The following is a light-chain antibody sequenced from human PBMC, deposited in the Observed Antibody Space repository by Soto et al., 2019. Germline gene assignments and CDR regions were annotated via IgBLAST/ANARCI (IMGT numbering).Light chain of an antibody. CDR2: AAS. CDR3: QQSYSTPLT. J-gene: IGKJ4*01. V-gene: IGKV1-39*01. Sequence: DIQMTQSPSSLSASVGDRVTITCRASQSISRFLHWYQQKPGKAPNLLIYAASSLQSGVPSRFSGSGSGTDFTLTINSLQPEDFATYYCQQSYSTPLTFGGGTKVEIK. CDR1: QSISRF.